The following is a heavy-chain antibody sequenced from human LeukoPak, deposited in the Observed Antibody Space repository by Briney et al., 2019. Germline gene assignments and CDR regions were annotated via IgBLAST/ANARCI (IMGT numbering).Heavy chain of an antibody. CDR2: IYHSGST. V-gene: IGHV4-38-2*02. J-gene: IGHJ4*02. CDR3: ARVIVGATKHIDY. CDR1: SYSISSGYY. Sequence: SETLSFTCTVSSYSISSGYYWGWIRQPPGKGLEWIGSIYHSGSTYYNPSLKSRVTISVDTSKNQFSLKLSSVTAADTAVYYCARVIVGATKHIDYWGQGTLVTVSS. D-gene: IGHD1-26*01.